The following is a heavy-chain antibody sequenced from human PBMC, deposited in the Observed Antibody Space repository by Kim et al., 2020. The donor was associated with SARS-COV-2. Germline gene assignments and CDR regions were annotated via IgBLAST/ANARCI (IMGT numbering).Heavy chain of an antibody. J-gene: IGHJ2*01. Sequence: YSHPSLKGRVTISVDTSKRQFSLRLSSVTAADAAVYYCARHLRNWYFDLWGRGTLVTVSS. V-gene: IGHV4-39*01. CDR3: ARHLRNWYFDL.